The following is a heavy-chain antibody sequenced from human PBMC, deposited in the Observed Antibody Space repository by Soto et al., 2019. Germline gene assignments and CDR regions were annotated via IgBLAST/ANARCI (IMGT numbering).Heavy chain of an antibody. V-gene: IGHV3-23*01. CDR3: ATADMVRGVIIEDFDY. CDR2: ISGSGGST. Sequence: GGSLRLSCAASGFTFSSDAMSWVRQAPGKGLEWVSAISGSGGSTYYADSVKGRFTISRDNSKNTLYLQMNSLRAEDTAVYYCATADMVRGVIIEDFDYWGQGTLVTVSS. D-gene: IGHD3-10*01. J-gene: IGHJ4*02. CDR1: GFTFSSDA.